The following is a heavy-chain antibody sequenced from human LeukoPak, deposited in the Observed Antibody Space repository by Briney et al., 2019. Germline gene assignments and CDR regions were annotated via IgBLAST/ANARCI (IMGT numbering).Heavy chain of an antibody. CDR3: ARVGGWEVDDDLSDYKLDRDHNQFDL. J-gene: IGHJ5*02. D-gene: IGHD3-10*01. CDR2: VYHRGYT. CDR1: GYSISSEYY. V-gene: IGHV4-38-2*02. Sequence: PSETLSLTCTLSGYSISSEYYWGWIRQSPGQGLEWIGSVYHRGYTYYSPSLRTRITMSVDTPKNQFSLKLTSVTAADTAVYYCARVGGWEVDDDLSDYKLDRDHNQFDLWGQGTLVTVSS.